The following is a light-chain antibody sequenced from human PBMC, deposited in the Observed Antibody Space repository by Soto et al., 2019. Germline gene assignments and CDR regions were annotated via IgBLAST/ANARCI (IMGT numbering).Light chain of an antibody. Sequence: EIVMTQSPATLSVSPGERATLSCRASQSVSSNLAWYQQKPGQAPRLLIYGASTRATGIPARFSGSGFGTDFTLTISSLQSEDVAVYYCQQYNNWPPYTFGQGTKLEIK. V-gene: IGKV3-15*01. CDR2: GAS. J-gene: IGKJ2*01. CDR3: QQYNNWPPYT. CDR1: QSVSSN.